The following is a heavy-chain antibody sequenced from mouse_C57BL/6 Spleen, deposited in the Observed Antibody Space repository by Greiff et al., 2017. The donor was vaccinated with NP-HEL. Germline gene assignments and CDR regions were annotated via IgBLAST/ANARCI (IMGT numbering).Heavy chain of an antibody. CDR2: INPSSGDT. CDR1: GYTFTSYW. CDR3: SRFFYYDYDVDY. D-gene: IGHD2-4*01. V-gene: IGHV1-7*01. J-gene: IGHJ2*01. Sequence: VQLQQSGAELVKPGASVKLSCKASGYTFTSYWMHWVKQRPGQGLEWIGHINPSSGDTKYNQKFKDKATLTADKSSSTAYMQLSSLTYEASAFSYFSRFFYYDYDVDYWGQGTTLTVSS.